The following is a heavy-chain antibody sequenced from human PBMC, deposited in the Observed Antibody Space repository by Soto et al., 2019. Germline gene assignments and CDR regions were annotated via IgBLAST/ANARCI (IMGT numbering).Heavy chain of an antibody. CDR1: GFTFSSYA. V-gene: IGHV3-30-3*01. CDR2: ISYDGSNK. Sequence: PGGSLRLSCAASGFTFSSYAMHWVRQAPGKGLEWVAVISYDGSNKYYADSVKGRFTISRDNSKNTLYMQMNSLRAEDTAVYYCARVPSSLTRFDYWGQGTLVTVSS. J-gene: IGHJ4*02. D-gene: IGHD2-2*01. CDR3: ARVPSSLTRFDY.